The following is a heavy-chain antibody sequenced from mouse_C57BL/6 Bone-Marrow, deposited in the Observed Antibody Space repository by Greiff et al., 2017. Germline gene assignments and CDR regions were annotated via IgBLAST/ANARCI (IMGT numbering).Heavy chain of an antibody. CDR2: IDPSDSET. Sequence: QVQLQQPGAELVRPGSSVKLSCKASGYTFTSYWMHWVKQRPIQGLEWIGNIDPSDSETHYNQKFKDKATLTVDKSSSTAYMQLSSLTSEDSAVYYFARLRLPLWFAYWGQGTLVTVSA. J-gene: IGHJ3*01. V-gene: IGHV1-52*01. CDR1: GYTFTSYW. CDR3: ARLRLPLWFAY. D-gene: IGHD2-4*01.